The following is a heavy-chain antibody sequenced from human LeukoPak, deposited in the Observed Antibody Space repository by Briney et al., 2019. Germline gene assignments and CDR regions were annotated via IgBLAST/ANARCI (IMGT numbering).Heavy chain of an antibody. V-gene: IGHV3-21*01. CDR2: ISSSSSYI. Sequence: GGSLRLSCAASGFTFSSYSMNWVRQAPGKGLEWVSSISSSSSYIYYADSVKGRFTISRDNAKNSLYLQMNSLRAEDTAVYYCARALGYYYDSSGSPADYWGQGTLVTVSS. CDR3: ARALGYYYDSSGSPADY. D-gene: IGHD3-22*01. CDR1: GFTFSSYS. J-gene: IGHJ4*02.